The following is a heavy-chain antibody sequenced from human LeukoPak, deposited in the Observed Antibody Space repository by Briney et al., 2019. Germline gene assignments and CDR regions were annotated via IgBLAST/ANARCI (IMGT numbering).Heavy chain of an antibody. V-gene: IGHV3-48*01. CDR2: ISSSSSTI. J-gene: IGHJ4*02. Sequence: GGSLRLSCAASGFTFSSYSMNWVRQAPGKGLEWVSYISSSSSTIYYADSVKGRFTISRDNAKNSLYLQMNSLRAEDTAVYYCARATYYYDSSGYYHFDYWGQGTLVTVSS. D-gene: IGHD3-22*01. CDR3: ARATYYYDSSGYYHFDY. CDR1: GFTFSSYS.